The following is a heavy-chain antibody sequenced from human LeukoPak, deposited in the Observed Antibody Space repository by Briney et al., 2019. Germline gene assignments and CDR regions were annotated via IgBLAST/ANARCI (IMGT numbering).Heavy chain of an antibody. CDR2: IIPIFGTA. V-gene: IGHV1-69*13. J-gene: IGHJ6*02. D-gene: IGHD3-22*01. CDR1: GGTFSSYA. Sequence: GASVKVSCKASGGTFSSYAISWVRQAPGQGLEWMVGIIPIFGTANYAQKFQGRVTITADESTSTAYMELSSLRSEDTAVYYCARYSYYYDSSGYPYYYGMDVWGQGTTVTVSS. CDR3: ARYSYYYDSSGYPYYYGMDV.